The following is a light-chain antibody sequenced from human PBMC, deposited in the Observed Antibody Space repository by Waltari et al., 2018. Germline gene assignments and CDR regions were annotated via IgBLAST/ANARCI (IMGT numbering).Light chain of an antibody. V-gene: IGLV2-8*01. J-gene: IGLJ2*01. CDR1: STDIGSYNY. Sequence: QSALTQPPSASGSPGQSVTISCTGTSTDIGSYNYASWYQQHPGKAPKLMIYEVIRRPSGVPPRFSGSKSGNTASLTVSELQAEDEADYYCSSYAGNNGVLFGGGTKVTVL. CDR3: SSYAGNNGVL. CDR2: EVI.